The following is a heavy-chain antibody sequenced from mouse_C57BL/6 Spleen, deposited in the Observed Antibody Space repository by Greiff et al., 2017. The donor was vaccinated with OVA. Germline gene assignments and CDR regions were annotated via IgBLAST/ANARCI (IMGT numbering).Heavy chain of an antibody. CDR3: ARGGYGGFDY. D-gene: IGHD2-2*01. V-gene: IGHV1-18*01. CDR2: INPNNGGT. J-gene: IGHJ2*01. Sequence: VQLKQSGPELVKPGASVKIPCKASGYTFTDYNMDWVKQSHGKSLEWIGDINPNNGGTIYNQKFKGKATLTVDKSSSTAYMELRSLTSEDTAVYYCARGGYGGFDYWGQGTTLTVSS. CDR1: GYTFTDYN.